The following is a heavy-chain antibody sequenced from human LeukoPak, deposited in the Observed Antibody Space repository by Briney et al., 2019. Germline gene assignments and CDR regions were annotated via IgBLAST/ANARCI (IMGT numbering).Heavy chain of an antibody. V-gene: IGHV3-33*01. CDR3: ARDGAKSGSYVYY. D-gene: IGHD1-26*01. CDR1: GFTFSSYG. CDR2: IWYDGSNK. J-gene: IGHJ4*02. Sequence: GGSLRLSCAASGFTFSSYGMHWVRQAPGKGLEWVAVIWYDGSNKYYADSVKGRFTISRDNSKNTLYLQMNSLRAEDTAVYYCARDGAKSGSYVYYWGQGTLVTVSS.